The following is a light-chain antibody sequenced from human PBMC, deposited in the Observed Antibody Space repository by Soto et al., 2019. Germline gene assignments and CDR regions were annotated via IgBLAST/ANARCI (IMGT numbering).Light chain of an antibody. CDR2: VEGSGTY. J-gene: IGLJ1*01. Sequence: QAVVTQSSSASASLGTSVKLTCTLSSGHIDYIIAWHQQQPGKAPRYLMNVEGSGTYSKGSGVPDRFSGSSSGADRYLTISNLQSEDEADYYCETWNSDTHVFGTGTKVTVL. V-gene: IGLV4-60*03. CDR1: SGHIDYI. CDR3: ETWNSDTHV.